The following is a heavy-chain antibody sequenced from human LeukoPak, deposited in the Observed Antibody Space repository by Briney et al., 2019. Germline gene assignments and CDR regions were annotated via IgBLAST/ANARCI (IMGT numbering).Heavy chain of an antibody. Sequence: GGSLRLSCAGSGFTFSNYEMNWVRQAPGKGLEWVSYISTTGSIIYYTDSVKGRFTISRDNAKNSLYLQMNSLRAEDTAVYYCARGRGLIIPLDYWGQGTLVTVSS. D-gene: IGHD3-10*01. V-gene: IGHV3-48*03. CDR1: GFTFSNYE. CDR2: ISTTGSII. J-gene: IGHJ4*02. CDR3: ARGRGLIIPLDY.